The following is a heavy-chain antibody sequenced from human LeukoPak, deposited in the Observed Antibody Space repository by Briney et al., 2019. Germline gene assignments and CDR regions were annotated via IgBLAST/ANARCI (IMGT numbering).Heavy chain of an antibody. V-gene: IGHV3-64D*06. D-gene: IGHD4-17*01. CDR2: ISSDGDNT. J-gene: IGHJ4*02. Sequence: GGSLRLSCSASGFIFSNYGMYWVRQAPGKGLEFVSAISSDGDNTFYADSVKGRLTISRDNSKNTLYLQASSLRGEDTAVYYCVRVNDYGDRNLYYFGYWGQGTLVTVSS. CDR3: VRVNDYGDRNLYYFGY. CDR1: GFIFSNYG.